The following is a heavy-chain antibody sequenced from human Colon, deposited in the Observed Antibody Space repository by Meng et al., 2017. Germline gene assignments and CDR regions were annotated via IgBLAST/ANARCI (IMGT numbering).Heavy chain of an antibody. V-gene: IGHV1-2*06. D-gene: IGHD6-19*01. Sequence: QVKLGQVGVEVKKTGASVKVSCKAYGYKLTGYYMHWVRQAHGQGLEWMGRVNPNSNYGNYAQKFQGRVTMTRDTSISTAYMELSRLRSDDTALYYCARGYSSGISFDYWGQGTLVTVSS. CDR3: ARGYSSGISFDY. CDR1: GYKLTGYY. CDR2: VNPNSNYG. J-gene: IGHJ4*02.